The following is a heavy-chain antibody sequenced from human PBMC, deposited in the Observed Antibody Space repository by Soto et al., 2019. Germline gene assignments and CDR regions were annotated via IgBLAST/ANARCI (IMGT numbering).Heavy chain of an antibody. V-gene: IGHV4-59*11. CDR1: CGSIGGLY. D-gene: IGHD6-13*01. CDR3: ARATHTGYSSSWTDFDY. Sequence: SVLHCDRWSVACGSIGGLYCSWIRQPPGKGLEWIGYIYYSGSTNYNPSLKSRVTISVDTSKNQFSLKLSSVTAADTAVYYCARATHTGYSSSWTDFDYWGQGTLVTVSS. CDR2: IYYSGST. J-gene: IGHJ4*02.